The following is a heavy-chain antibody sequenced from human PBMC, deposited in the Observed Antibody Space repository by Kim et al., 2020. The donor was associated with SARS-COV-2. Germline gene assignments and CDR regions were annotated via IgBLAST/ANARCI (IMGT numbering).Heavy chain of an antibody. Sequence: GGSLRLSCADSGFTFSNAWMSWVRQAPGKGLEWVGRIKSKTDGGTTDYAAPVKGRFTISRDDSKNTLYLQMNSLKTEDTAVYYCTTENRYSGSYPDPFDIWGQGTMVTVSS. V-gene: IGHV3-15*01. CDR1: GFTFSNAW. D-gene: IGHD1-26*01. CDR3: TTENRYSGSYPDPFDI. J-gene: IGHJ3*02. CDR2: IKSKTDGGTT.